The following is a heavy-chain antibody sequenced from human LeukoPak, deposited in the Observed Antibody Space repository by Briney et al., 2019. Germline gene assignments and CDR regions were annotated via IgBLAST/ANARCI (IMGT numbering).Heavy chain of an antibody. J-gene: IGHJ4*02. D-gene: IGHD4-17*01. CDR3: ARDPPLYGDYPERLAHFDY. Sequence: ASVKVSCKASGYTFTSYGISWVRQAPGQGLEWMGWISAYNGNTNYAQKLQGRVTMTTDTSTSTAYMELRSLRSDDTAVYYCARDPPLYGDYPERLAHFDYWGQGTLVTVSS. CDR1: GYTFTSYG. V-gene: IGHV1-18*01. CDR2: ISAYNGNT.